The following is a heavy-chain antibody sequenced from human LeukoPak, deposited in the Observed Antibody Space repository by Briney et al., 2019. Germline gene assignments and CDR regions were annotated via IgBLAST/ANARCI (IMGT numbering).Heavy chain of an antibody. D-gene: IGHD6-13*01. CDR2: IYHGGST. Sequence: SETLSLTCTVSGYSISSGNYWGWIRQPPGKGLEWIGNIYHGGSTHYNPSLKSRVTISVDTSKNHFSLKLTSVTAADTAVYYCARCTSSWYFQGWDYWGQGALVTVSS. J-gene: IGHJ4*02. CDR3: ARCTSSWYFQGWDY. CDR1: GYSISSGNY. V-gene: IGHV4-38-2*02.